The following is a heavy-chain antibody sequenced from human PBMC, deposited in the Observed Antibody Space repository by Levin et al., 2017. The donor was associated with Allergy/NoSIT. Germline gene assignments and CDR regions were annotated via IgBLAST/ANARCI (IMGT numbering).Heavy chain of an antibody. V-gene: IGHV3-23*01. CDR2: IIGDGGVT. CDR1: GFIFDNHV. Sequence: SGGSLRLSCTASGFIFDNHVMTWVRQAPGKGLEWVSSIIGDGGVTYYADSVKGRFTISRDNSKNTLYLQMNSLRAEDTAVYYCAKRKSGWPSHPEDWGQGTLVIVSS. D-gene: IGHD6-19*01. CDR3: AKRKSGWPSHPED. J-gene: IGHJ4*02.